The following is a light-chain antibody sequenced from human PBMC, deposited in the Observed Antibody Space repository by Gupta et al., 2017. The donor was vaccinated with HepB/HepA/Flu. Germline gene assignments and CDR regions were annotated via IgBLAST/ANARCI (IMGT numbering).Light chain of an antibody. J-gene: IGKJ4*01. CDR3: QRAYNLPLT. CDR2: DAS. V-gene: IGKV1-33*01. Sequence: DIQISHSPSSLSASVGDRVTITCQASQDISSYLDWYQQKPGKAPKLLIYDASNLETGVPSRFSGSGSGTDFTFTISSLQPEDIATYYCQRAYNLPLTFGGGTKVEIK. CDR1: QDISSY.